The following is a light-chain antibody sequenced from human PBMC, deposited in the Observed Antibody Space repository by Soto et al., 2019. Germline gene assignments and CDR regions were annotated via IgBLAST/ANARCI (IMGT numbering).Light chain of an antibody. CDR3: QQYNNWPLT. CDR2: DAS. Sequence: EIVMTQSPATLSVSPGERATLSCRASQNVNSNLAWYQQKPGQAPRLLIYDASTRATAIPARFSGSGSGTDFTLTISSLQSEDFAVYYCQQYNNWPLTFGGGTKLEIK. J-gene: IGKJ4*01. CDR1: QNVNSN. V-gene: IGKV3-15*01.